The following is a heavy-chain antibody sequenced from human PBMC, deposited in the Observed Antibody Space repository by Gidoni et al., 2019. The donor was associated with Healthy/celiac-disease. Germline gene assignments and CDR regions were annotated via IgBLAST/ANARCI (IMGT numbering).Heavy chain of an antibody. CDR1: GFPFDDYA. V-gene: IGHV3-9*01. Sequence: EVQLVESGGGLVQPVRSLRLSCAASGFPFDDYAMHWVRQAPGKGLEWVSSISWNSGSIGYADSVKGRFTISRDNAKNSLYLQMNSLRAEDTALYYCAKDICSGGSCYYYYGMDVWGQGTTVTVSS. CDR2: ISWNSGSI. CDR3: AKDICSGGSCYYYYGMDV. J-gene: IGHJ6*02. D-gene: IGHD2-15*01.